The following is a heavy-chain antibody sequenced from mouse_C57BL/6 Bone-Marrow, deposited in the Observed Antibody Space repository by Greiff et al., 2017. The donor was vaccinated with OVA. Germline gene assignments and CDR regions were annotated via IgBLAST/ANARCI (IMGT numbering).Heavy chain of an antibody. D-gene: IGHD2-4*01. J-gene: IGHJ3*01. CDR1: GYTFTSYW. Sequence: EVQGVESGTVLARPGASVKMSCKTSGYTFTSYWMPWVKQRPGQGLEWIGAIYPGNSDTSYNQKFKGKAKLTAVTSASTAYMELSSLTNEDSAVDYCTRWGDYDESFAYWGQGTLVTVSA. V-gene: IGHV1-5*01. CDR2: IYPGNSDT. CDR3: TRWGDYDESFAY.